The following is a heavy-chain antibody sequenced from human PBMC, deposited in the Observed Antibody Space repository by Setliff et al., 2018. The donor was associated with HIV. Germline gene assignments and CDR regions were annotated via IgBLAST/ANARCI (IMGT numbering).Heavy chain of an antibody. CDR3: ARDVGLCGVDCWPYFYFDL. CDR2: THYSGSS. V-gene: IGHV4-59*11. CDR1: GGFISNHH. Sequence: SETLSLTCTISGGFISNHHWNWIRQPPGKGLEWIGSTHYSGSSYYSPSLKSRVTISLDTSKNQFSLKLSSMTAADTAVYYCARDVGLCGVDCWPYFYFDLWGRGNLVTVSS. D-gene: IGHD2-21*02. J-gene: IGHJ2*01.